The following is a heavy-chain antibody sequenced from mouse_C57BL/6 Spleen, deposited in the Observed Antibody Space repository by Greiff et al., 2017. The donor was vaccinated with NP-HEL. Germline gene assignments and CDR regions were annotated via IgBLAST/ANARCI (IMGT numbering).Heavy chain of an antibody. Sequence: QVQLQQSGPELVKPGASVKISCKASGYAFSSSWMNWVKQRPGKGLEWIGRIYPGDGATNYNGKFKGKATLTAAKSSSTSYMQLSSLTSEDSAVYFCSKERELLPFFAYWGQGTLVTVSA. CDR3: SKERELLPFFAY. CDR1: GYAFSSSW. J-gene: IGHJ3*01. D-gene: IGHD1-1*01. CDR2: IYPGDGAT. V-gene: IGHV1-82*01.